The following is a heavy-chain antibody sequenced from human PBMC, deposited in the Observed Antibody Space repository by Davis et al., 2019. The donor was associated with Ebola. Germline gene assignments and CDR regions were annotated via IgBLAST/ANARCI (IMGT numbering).Heavy chain of an antibody. V-gene: IGHV4-59*11. D-gene: IGHD3-16*01. CDR3: ARQPRSTRSPEYYHGLDV. Sequence: PGGSLRLSFAVSRGSISSHFWSWIRQSPGQGLEWIGSIFYTGSTNLNPSLRSRVTLSVDRPKNQFSLNLTSVTAADTAVYFCARQPRSTRSPEYYHGLDVWGQGTTVVVSS. J-gene: IGHJ6*02. CDR2: IFYTGST. CDR1: RGSISSHF.